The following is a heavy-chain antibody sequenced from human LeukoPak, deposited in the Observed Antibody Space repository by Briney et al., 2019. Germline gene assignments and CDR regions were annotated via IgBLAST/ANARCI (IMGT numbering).Heavy chain of an antibody. D-gene: IGHD2-2*01. CDR3: ARVDCSSTSCCLGRHYYYMDV. CDR2: INPNSGGT. Sequence: GASVKVSCKASGYTFTGYYMHWVRQAPGQGLEWMGWINPNSGGTNYAQKFQGRVTMTRDTSISTAYMELSRLRSDDTAVYYCARVDCSSTSCCLGRHYYYMDVWGKGTTVTVSS. J-gene: IGHJ6*03. V-gene: IGHV1-2*02. CDR1: GYTFTGYY.